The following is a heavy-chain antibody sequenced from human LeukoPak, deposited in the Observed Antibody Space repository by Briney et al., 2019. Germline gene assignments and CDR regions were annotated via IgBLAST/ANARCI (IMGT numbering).Heavy chain of an antibody. CDR3: AITTPDAFDI. V-gene: IGHV4-34*01. D-gene: IGHD2-15*01. CDR1: GGSFSGYY. J-gene: IGHJ3*02. CDR2: INHSGST. Sequence: PSETLSLTCAVYGGSFSGYYWSWIRQPPGKGLEWIGEINHSGSTNYNPSLKSRVTISVDTSKNQFSLKLSSVTAADTAVYYCAITTPDAFDIWGQGTTVTVSS.